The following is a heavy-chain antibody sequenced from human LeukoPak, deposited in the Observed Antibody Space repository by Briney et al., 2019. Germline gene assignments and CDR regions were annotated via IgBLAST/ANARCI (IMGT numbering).Heavy chain of an antibody. J-gene: IGHJ4*02. Sequence: SETLSLTCTVSGGSINTYYWSWIRQPPGKGLEWIGFVYYSGATNYNPSLNSRVTISLDTSTNQFSLRLTSVTAADTAVYYCARRVAVTGIYCFDHWGQGTPVSVSS. CDR1: GGSINTYY. CDR3: ARRVAVTGIYCFDH. V-gene: IGHV4-59*08. CDR2: VYYSGAT. D-gene: IGHD6-19*01.